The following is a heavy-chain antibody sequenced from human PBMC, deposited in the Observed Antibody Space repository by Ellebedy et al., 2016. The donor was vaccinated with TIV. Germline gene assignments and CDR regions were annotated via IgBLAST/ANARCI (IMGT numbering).Heavy chain of an antibody. V-gene: IGHV3-7*01. J-gene: IGHJ4*02. CDR2: IKQDGSEK. CDR1: GFTFSSYW. D-gene: IGHD2-8*01. Sequence: GESLKISCAASGFTFSSYWMSWVRQAPGKGLEWVANIKQDGSEKYYVDSVKGRFTISRDNAKTSLYLQMNSLRAEDTAVYYCARGYASPNYWGQGTLVTVSS. CDR3: ARGYASPNY.